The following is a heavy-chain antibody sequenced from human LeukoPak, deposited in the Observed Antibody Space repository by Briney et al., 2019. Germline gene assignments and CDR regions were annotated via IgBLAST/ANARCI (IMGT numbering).Heavy chain of an antibody. Sequence: SVKVSCKASGGTFSSYAISWVRQAPGQGLEWMGRSIPIFGTANYAQKFQGRVTITTDESTSTAYMELSSLRPEDTAVYYCARDGSRFLEWLPYSGNWFDPWGQGTLVTVSS. CDR3: ARDGSRFLEWLPYSGNWFDP. J-gene: IGHJ5*02. D-gene: IGHD3-3*01. CDR1: GGTFSSYA. V-gene: IGHV1-69*05. CDR2: SIPIFGTA.